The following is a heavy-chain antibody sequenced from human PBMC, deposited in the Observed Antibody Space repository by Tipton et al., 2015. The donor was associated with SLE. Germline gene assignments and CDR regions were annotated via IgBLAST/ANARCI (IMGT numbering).Heavy chain of an antibody. CDR2: IYTSGST. D-gene: IGHD6-19*01. Sequence: TLSLTCNVSGDSVSNSDYSWGWIRQPPGQGLEWIGRIYTSGSTNYNPSLKSRVTISVDTSKNQFSLKLSSVTAADTAVYYCARVYSSGWYNAFDIWGQGTMVTVSS. CDR1: GDSVSNSDYS. J-gene: IGHJ3*02. CDR3: ARVYSSGWYNAFDI. V-gene: IGHV4-61*02.